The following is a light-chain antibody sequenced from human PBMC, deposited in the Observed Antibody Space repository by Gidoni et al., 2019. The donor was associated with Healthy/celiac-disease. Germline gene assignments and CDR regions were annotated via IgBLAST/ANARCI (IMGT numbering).Light chain of an antibody. CDR1: QSVSSY. CDR2: DAS. J-gene: IGKJ4*01. V-gene: IGKV3-11*01. CDR3: QHLT. Sequence: EIVLTQSPATLSLSPGERATLSCRASQSVSSYLAWYQQKPGQAPRLLIYDASNRATGIPARFSGSGSGTDFTLTISSLEPEDFAVYYCQHLTFXGXTKVEIK.